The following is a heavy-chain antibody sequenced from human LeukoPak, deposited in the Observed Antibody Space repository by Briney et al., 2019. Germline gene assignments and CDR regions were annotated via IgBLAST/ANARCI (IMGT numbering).Heavy chain of an antibody. Sequence: GGSLRLSCAASGLTFSSYAMSWVRQAPGKGLEWVSGISTSGGSTSYADSVKGRFTISRDNPRNTLYMQMNSLRAEDTAVYYCAIMHRYYDGSGYWVQWGQGTLVTVSS. CDR1: GLTFSSYA. D-gene: IGHD3-22*01. J-gene: IGHJ4*02. CDR2: ISTSGGST. CDR3: AIMHRYYDGSGYWVQ. V-gene: IGHV3-23*01.